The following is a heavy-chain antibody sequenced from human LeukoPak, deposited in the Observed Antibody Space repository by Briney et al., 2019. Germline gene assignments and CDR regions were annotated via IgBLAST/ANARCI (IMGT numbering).Heavy chain of an antibody. V-gene: IGHV3-23*01. D-gene: IGHD3-16*01. CDR2: ISSSGGST. CDR1: GFTYSSYA. CDR3: AKDTDAYGGDMDV. Sequence: GGSLRLSCAASGFTYSSYAMSWVRQAPGKGLEWVSAISSSGGSTYYADSVKGRFTISRDNSKNTLYLQMNSLRAEDTAVYYCAKDTDAYGGDMDVWGKGTTVTVSS. J-gene: IGHJ6*03.